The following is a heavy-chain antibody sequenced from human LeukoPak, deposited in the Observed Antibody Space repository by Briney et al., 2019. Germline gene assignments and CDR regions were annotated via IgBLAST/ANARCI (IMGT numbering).Heavy chain of an antibody. Sequence: PGGSLRLSCAASGFTFSGYWMSWVRQAPGKGLEWVTNIKQDGSEKYYVDSVKGRFTISRDSAENSLYLQMNSLRAEDTAVYYCARDWNYGWDYWGQGSLVTVSS. CDR3: ARDWNYGWDY. CDR2: IKQDGSEK. J-gene: IGHJ4*02. CDR1: GFTFSGYW. D-gene: IGHD3-10*01. V-gene: IGHV3-7*01.